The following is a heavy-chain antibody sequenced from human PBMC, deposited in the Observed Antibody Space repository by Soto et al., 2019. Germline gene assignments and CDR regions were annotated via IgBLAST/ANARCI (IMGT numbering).Heavy chain of an antibody. J-gene: IGHJ3*02. CDR3: AKDHSSSWSVAFDI. CDR2: ISGSGGST. CDR1: GFKFSSLA. V-gene: IGHV3-23*01. Sequence: SLRHRSAASGFKFSSLAVRRILQTQGKGLEWVSAISGSGGSTYYADSVKGRFTISRDNSKNTLYLQMNSLRAEDTAVYYCAKDHSSSWSVAFDIWGQGTMVTGSS. D-gene: IGHD6-13*01.